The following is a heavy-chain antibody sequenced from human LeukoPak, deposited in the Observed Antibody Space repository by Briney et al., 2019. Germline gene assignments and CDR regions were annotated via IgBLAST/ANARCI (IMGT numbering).Heavy chain of an antibody. CDR3: ARGFPSYDYGDYDLPWYYYYMDV. CDR2: ISSSSSYI. Sequence: GGSLRLSCAASGFTFSSYSMNWVRQAPGKGLEWVSSISSSSSYIYYADSVKGRFTISRDNAKNSLYLQMNSLRAEDTAAYYCARGFPSYDYGDYDLPWYYYYMDVWGKGTTVTVSS. CDR1: GFTFSSYS. J-gene: IGHJ6*03. V-gene: IGHV3-21*01. D-gene: IGHD4-17*01.